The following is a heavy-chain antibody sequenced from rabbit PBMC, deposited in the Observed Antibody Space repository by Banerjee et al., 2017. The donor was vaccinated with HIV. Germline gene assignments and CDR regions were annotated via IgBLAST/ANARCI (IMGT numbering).Heavy chain of an antibody. CDR3: ARRDSYSYAYPL. CDR2: IYAGSSGST. J-gene: IGHJ3*01. V-gene: IGHV1S40*01. D-gene: IGHD6-1*01. CDR1: GFSFSSSYW. Sequence: QSLEESGGDLVKPEGSLTLTCTASGFSFSSSYWMCWVRQAPGKGLEWIACIYAGSSGSTYYASWAKGRFTISKTSSTTVTLQMTSLTAADTATYFCARRDSYSYAYPLWGQGTLVTVS.